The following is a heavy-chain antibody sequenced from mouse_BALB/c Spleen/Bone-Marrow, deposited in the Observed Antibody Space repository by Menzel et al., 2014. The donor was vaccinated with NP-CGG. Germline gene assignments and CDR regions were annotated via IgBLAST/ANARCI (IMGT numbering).Heavy chain of an antibody. V-gene: IGHV1-9*01. J-gene: IGHJ3*01. CDR2: ILPGSGIT. CDR3: ARSPY. Sequence: QVQLKDSEAELMKPGASVKISCKATGYTFNSYWIEWVKQRPGHGLEWIGEILPGSGITNYNEKFKVKATFNADTSSNTAYMQLSSLTSEDTAVYYCARSPYWCQGTLVTVSA. CDR1: GYTFNSYW.